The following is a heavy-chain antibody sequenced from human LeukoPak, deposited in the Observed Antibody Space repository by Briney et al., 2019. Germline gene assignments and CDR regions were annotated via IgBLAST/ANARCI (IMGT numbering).Heavy chain of an antibody. D-gene: IGHD1-14*01. Sequence: GRTLRLSSAASGLTVSSSYMRWVTRAPGKGLEWVSDIYSGDSTYYATPVKGSFPVSRDNSNKTLYLQMNTLRAEDTAIYYCARKTGHRAGSDYWGQGTLVTVSS. CDR1: GLTVSSSY. CDR3: ARKTGHRAGSDY. V-gene: IGHV3-66*01. J-gene: IGHJ4*02. CDR2: IYSGDST.